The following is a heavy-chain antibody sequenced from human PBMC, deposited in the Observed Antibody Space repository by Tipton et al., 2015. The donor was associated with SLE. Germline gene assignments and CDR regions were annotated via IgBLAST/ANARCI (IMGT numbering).Heavy chain of an antibody. J-gene: IGHJ4*02. CDR3: ARGSIAYSYFDY. D-gene: IGHD6-6*01. CDR2: ISGGGAIT. Sequence: LSLTCEGSGFTFSDYAMSWVRQAPGKGLEWVSTISGGGAITYYADSVKGRFTISRDNSKNTLYLQMNSLRAEDTAVYYCARGSIAYSYFDYWGQGTLVTVSS. V-gene: IGHV3-23*01. CDR1: GFTFSDYA.